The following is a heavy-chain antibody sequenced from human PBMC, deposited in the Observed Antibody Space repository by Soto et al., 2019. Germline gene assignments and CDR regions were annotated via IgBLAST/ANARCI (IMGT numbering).Heavy chain of an antibody. D-gene: IGHD3-10*01. Sequence: SETLSLTCSVSGASIRSYYWHWIRQPPGKGQVWIVYVYTIDYTRYSSSLKSRVTISVDTSKSHFYLWLNSVTAADTAVYYFASSAGHPGDFFYYNGMDVWGQGTTVTVS. CDR3: ASSAGHPGDFFYYNGMDV. CDR1: GASIRSYY. CDR2: VYTIDYT. V-gene: IGHV4-4*08. J-gene: IGHJ6*02.